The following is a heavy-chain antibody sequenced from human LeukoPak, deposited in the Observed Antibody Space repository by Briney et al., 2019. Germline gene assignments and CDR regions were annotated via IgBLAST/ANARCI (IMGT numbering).Heavy chain of an antibody. J-gene: IGHJ6*02. CDR2: ISSSSSYI. Sequence: GGSLRLSCAASGFTFSSYSMNWVRQAPGKGLEWVPCISSSSSYIYYAESVKGRFTISRGNAKNSLYLQMNSLRAEDTAVYYCARGFGELSEGYGMDVWGQGTTVTVSS. D-gene: IGHD3-10*01. CDR3: ARGFGELSEGYGMDV. CDR1: GFTFSSYS. V-gene: IGHV3-21*01.